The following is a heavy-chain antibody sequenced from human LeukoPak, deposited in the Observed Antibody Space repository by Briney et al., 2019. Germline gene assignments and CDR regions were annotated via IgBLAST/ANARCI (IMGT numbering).Heavy chain of an antibody. J-gene: IGHJ5*02. CDR1: GFTLSSHV. D-gene: IGHD3-10*01. Sequence: GGSLRLSCAASGFTLSSHVMSWVRQAPGKGLEWVSGISDSGDSTSYADSVKGRFTISRDNSKNTLYLQMNSLRAEDTAVYYCAKDLGEYYYGSGSYAGNWFDPWGQGTLVTVSS. CDR2: ISDSGDST. CDR3: AKDLGEYYYGSGSYAGNWFDP. V-gene: IGHV3-23*01.